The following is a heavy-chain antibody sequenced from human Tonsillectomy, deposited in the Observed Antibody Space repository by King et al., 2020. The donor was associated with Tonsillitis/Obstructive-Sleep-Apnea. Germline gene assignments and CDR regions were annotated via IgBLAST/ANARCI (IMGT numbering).Heavy chain of an antibody. CDR1: GYSFTTYW. Sequence: QLVQSGAEVKKPGESLKISCKASGYSFTTYWIGWVRQMPGKGLEWMGIIYPGDSDTRYSPSFQGQVTISADKSISTAYLQWSSLKASDTAMYYCARYGYDSSGYSVPRRDSFDYWGQGTLVTVSS. CDR3: ARYGYDSSGYSVPRRDSFDY. V-gene: IGHV5-51*01. CDR2: IYPGDSDT. D-gene: IGHD3-22*01. J-gene: IGHJ4*02.